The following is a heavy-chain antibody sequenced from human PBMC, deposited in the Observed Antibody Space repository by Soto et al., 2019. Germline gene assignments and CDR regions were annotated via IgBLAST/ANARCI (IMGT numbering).Heavy chain of an antibody. D-gene: IGHD1-1*01. J-gene: IGHJ6*02. CDR1: GGCSSSYY. CDR3: ATTGTVYYYYGMDV. Sequence: SETLSLTCTVSGGCSSSYYWSWIRQPAGKGLEWIGRIYTSGSTNYNPALKSRVTMSVDTSKNQFSLKLSSVTAADTAVYYCATTGTVYYYYGMDVWGQGTTVTVSS. V-gene: IGHV4-4*07. CDR2: IYTSGST.